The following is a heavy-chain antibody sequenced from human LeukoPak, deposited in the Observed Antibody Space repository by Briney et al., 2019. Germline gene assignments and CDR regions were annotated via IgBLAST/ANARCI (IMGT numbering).Heavy chain of an antibody. CDR3: ARVICSGGSCRFDY. Sequence: MASETLSLTCTVSGGSISSYYWNWIRQPAGKGLEWIGRIHTSGSTNYNPSLKSRVTMSVDTSKNKFSLKLSSVTAADTAVYYCARVICSGGSCRFDYWGQGTLVTVSS. V-gene: IGHV4-4*07. D-gene: IGHD2-15*01. J-gene: IGHJ4*02. CDR1: GGSISSYY. CDR2: IHTSGST.